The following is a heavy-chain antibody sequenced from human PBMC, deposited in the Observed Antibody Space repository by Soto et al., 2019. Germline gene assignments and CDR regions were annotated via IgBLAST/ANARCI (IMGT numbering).Heavy chain of an antibody. CDR2: IYYSGST. J-gene: IGHJ6*02. D-gene: IGHD3-3*01. V-gene: IGHV4-61*01. CDR3: ASERIKSGYSHYYGMDV. CDR1: GGSVSSGSYY. Sequence: ASETLSLTCTVSGGSVSSGSYYWSWTRQSPGKGLEWIGYIYYSGSTNYNPSLKSRVTISVDTSKNQFSLKLSSVTAADTAVYYCASERIKSGYSHYYGMDVWGQGTTVTVSS.